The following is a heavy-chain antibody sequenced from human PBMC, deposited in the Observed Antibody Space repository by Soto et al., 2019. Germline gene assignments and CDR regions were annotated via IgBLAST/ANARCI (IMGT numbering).Heavy chain of an antibody. D-gene: IGHD4-17*01. J-gene: IGHJ6*02. CDR1: GGSISSYY. CDR3: ARTGGDYYYYYYGMDV. CDR2: IYYSGST. V-gene: IGHV4-59*01. Sequence: TSETLSLTCTVSGGSISSYYWSWIRQPPGKGLEWIGYIYYSGSTNYNPSLKSRVTISVDTSKNQFSLKLSSVTAADTAVYYCARTGGDYYYYYYGMDVWGQGTTVTVSS.